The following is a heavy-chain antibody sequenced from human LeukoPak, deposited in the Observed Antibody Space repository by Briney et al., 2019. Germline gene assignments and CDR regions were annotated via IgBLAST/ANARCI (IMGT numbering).Heavy chain of an antibody. CDR2: VRGSGSDT. V-gene: IGHV3-23*01. D-gene: IGHD3-22*01. Sequence: GGSLRLSCAASGFTFRTYATSWVRQAPGKGLEWVSAVRGSGSDTYYADSVKGRFTISRDNSKNTLYLQMNSLRAEDTAVYYCARDPDSSGYLSYYFDYWGQGTLVTVSS. CDR1: GFTFRTYA. CDR3: ARDPDSSGYLSYYFDY. J-gene: IGHJ4*02.